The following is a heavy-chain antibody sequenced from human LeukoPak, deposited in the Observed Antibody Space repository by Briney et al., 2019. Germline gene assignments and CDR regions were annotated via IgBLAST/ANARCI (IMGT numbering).Heavy chain of an antibody. CDR3: ARDLAYYDFWGTNYYYYMDV. D-gene: IGHD3-3*01. CDR1: GYTFTGYY. Sequence: ASVKVSCKASGYTFTGYYMHWVRRAPGQGLEWMGWISAYNGNTNYAQKLQGRVTMTTDTSTSTAYMELRSLRSDDTAVYYCARDLAYYDFWGTNYYYYMDVWGKGTTVTVSS. J-gene: IGHJ6*03. V-gene: IGHV1-18*04. CDR2: ISAYNGNT.